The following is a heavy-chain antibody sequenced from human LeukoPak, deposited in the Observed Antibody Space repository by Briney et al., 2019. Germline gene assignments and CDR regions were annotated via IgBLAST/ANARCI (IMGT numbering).Heavy chain of an antibody. CDR1: GFTFSSYA. V-gene: IGHV3-23*01. CDR3: AKDNRGAVAEHHKYFQH. J-gene: IGHJ1*01. D-gene: IGHD6-19*01. CDR2: ISGSGGST. Sequence: PGGSLRLSCAASGFTFSSYAMSWVRQAPGKGLEWVSGISGSGGSTNYADSVKGRFTISRDNSKNTLYLQMNSLRAEDTAVYYCAKDNRGAVAEHHKYFQHWGQGTLVTVSS.